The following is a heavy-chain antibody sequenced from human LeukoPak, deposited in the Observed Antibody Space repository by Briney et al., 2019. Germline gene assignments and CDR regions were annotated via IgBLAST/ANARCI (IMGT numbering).Heavy chain of an antibody. V-gene: IGHV1-8*03. CDR1: GYTFTDYY. D-gene: IGHD3-10*01. Sequence: ASVKVSCKASGYTFTDYYMHWVRQAPGQGLEWMGWMNPNSGNTGYAQKFQGRVTITRNTSISTAYMELSSLRSEDTAVYYCARAGAGYYYYMDVWGKGTTVTVSS. CDR2: MNPNSGNT. J-gene: IGHJ6*03. CDR3: ARAGAGYYYYMDV.